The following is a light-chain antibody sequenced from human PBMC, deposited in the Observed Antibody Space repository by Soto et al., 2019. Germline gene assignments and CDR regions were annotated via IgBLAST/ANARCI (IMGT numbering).Light chain of an antibody. CDR1: ESISSSY. J-gene: IGKJ1*01. CDR2: GAY. Sequence: EVGMTQSPGTLSLSPGERATLSCRATESISSSYLAWYQQKPGQAPRLLIYGAYSRATGIPDRFSGSGSGTDFTLTIRRLEPEDFAVYYCQQYGSSPPWTFGQWTKVDIK. CDR3: QQYGSSPPWT. V-gene: IGKV3-20*01.